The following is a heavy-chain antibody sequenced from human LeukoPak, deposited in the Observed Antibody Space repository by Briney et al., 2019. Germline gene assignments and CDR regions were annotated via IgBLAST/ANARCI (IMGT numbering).Heavy chain of an antibody. CDR1: GFTFSNAW. J-gene: IGHJ4*02. V-gene: IGHV3-15*01. CDR3: TTLGKVN. Sequence: PGGSLRLSCAASGFTFSNAWMSWVRQAPGKGLEWVGRVKSKTDGGTTDYAAPVKGRFTISRDDLEDTVYLQMNSLKTDVTAVYYCTTLGKVNWGQGTLVTVSS. CDR2: VKSKTDGGTT.